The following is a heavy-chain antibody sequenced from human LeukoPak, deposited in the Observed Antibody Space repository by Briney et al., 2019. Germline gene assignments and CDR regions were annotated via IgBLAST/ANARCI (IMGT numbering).Heavy chain of an antibody. D-gene: IGHD2-8*02. V-gene: IGHV3-30*03. CDR1: GFTFSSYG. Sequence: QSGGSLRLFCAASGFTFSSYGMHWVRQAPGKGLEWVAVISYDRSNKYYADSVKGRFTISRDNSKNTLYLQMNSLRAEDTAVYYCATYRQVLLPFESWGQGTLVTVSS. CDR2: ISYDRSNK. CDR3: ATYRQVLLPFES. J-gene: IGHJ4*02.